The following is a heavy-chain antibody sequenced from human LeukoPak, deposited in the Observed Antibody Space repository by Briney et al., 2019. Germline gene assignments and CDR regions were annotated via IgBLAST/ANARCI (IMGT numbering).Heavy chain of an antibody. D-gene: IGHD3-22*01. CDR3: ARGAPYYYDSSGYYGAFDI. J-gene: IGHJ3*02. CDR2: INHSGST. V-gene: IGHV4-34*01. CDR1: GFTFSSYA. Sequence: GSLRLSCAASGFTFSSYAMSWIRQPPGKGLEWIGEINHSGSTNYNPSLKSRVTISVDTSKNQFSLKLSSVTAADTAVYYCARGAPYYYDSSGYYGAFDIWGQGTMVTVSS.